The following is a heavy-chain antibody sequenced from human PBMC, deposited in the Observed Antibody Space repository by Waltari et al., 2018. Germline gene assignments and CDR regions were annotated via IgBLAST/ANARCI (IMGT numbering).Heavy chain of an antibody. CDR1: GFTFSAYW. CDR3: ARKGGRGYTYGPFYFDS. D-gene: IGHD5-18*01. Sequence: EVQLLEAGGDLVQPGGSLRLSCAASGFTFSAYWMQWVRQGPGKGLVWAARMKCDGHGLTISDSLQGRFTILRDNPKNTVYLQLNSLRADDTAVYYCARKGGRGYTYGPFYFDSWGRGTLVTVSS. V-gene: IGHV3-74*01. CDR2: MKCDGHGL. J-gene: IGHJ4*02.